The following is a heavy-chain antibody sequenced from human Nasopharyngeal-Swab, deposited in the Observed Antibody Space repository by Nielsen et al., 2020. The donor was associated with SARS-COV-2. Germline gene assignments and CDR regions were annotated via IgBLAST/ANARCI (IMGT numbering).Heavy chain of an antibody. CDR3: TTDFYFDY. CDR2: IGDKDHNYAT. J-gene: IGHJ4*02. Sequence: GESLKISCAASGFIFSASAIHWVRQASGKGLEWAGRIGDKDHNYATTYGASVQGRFTISRDDSKSTAFLQMDSLKTEDTALYYCTTDFYFDYWGQGTLVTV. V-gene: IGHV3-73*01. CDR1: GFIFSASA.